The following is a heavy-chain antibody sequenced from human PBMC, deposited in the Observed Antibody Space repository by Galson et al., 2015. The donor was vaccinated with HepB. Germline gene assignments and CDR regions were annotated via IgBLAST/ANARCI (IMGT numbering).Heavy chain of an antibody. D-gene: IGHD1-26*01. J-gene: IGHJ4*02. CDR2: IFPNSGGT. V-gene: IGHV1-2*02. Sequence: SVKVSCKASKYTFSDHYIHWVRQAPGQGLEWMGWIFPNSGGTTYAQVFQGRVTLTSDTSINTAYMYLSSLTSDDTAVYYCARGRAKWELLRDYFDYWGQGTLVTVSS. CDR3: ARGRAKWELLRDYFDY. CDR1: KYTFSDHY.